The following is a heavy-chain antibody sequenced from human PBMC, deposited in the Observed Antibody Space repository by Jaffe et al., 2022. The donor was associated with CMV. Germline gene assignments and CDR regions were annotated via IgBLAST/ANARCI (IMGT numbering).Heavy chain of an antibody. D-gene: IGHD1-26*01. J-gene: IGHJ6*02. CDR1: GFTFSSYA. CDR3: AKSIADSGSYYYYGMDV. Sequence: EVQLLESGGGLVQPGGSLRLSCAASGFTFSSYAMSWVRQAPGKGLEWVSAISGSGGSTYYADSVKGRFTISRDNSKNTLYLQMNSLRAEDTAVYYCAKSIADSGSYYYYGMDVWGQGTTVTVSS. V-gene: IGHV3-23*01. CDR2: ISGSGGST.